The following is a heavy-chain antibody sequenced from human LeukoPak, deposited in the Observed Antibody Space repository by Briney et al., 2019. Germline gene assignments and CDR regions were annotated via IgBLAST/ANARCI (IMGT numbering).Heavy chain of an antibody. D-gene: IGHD1-26*01. J-gene: IGHJ4*02. V-gene: IGHV1-2*02. CDR1: GYTFTGYY. CDR3: ARDLRKVGATPLNY. Sequence: ASLKLSCTASGYTFTGYYMHWVRQAPGQGVEWMGWINPNSGGTSYAQKFQGRVTMTRDTSISTAYMELSRLRSDDTAVYYCARDLRKVGATPLNYWGQGTLVTVSS. CDR2: INPNSGGT.